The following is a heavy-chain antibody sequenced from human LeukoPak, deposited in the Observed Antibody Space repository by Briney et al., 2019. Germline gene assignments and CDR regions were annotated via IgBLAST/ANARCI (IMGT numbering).Heavy chain of an antibody. CDR2: VNLQGST. CDR1: GGSITNTNY. Sequence: PSETLSLTCGVSGGSITNTNYWTWVRQPPGKGLEWIGEVNLQGSTNYNPSLMGRVAISVDKSENHISLQLTSVTAADTAVYYCAREGGPYRPLDYSGQGTLVTVSS. J-gene: IGHJ4*02. CDR3: AREGGPYRPLDY. V-gene: IGHV4-4*02.